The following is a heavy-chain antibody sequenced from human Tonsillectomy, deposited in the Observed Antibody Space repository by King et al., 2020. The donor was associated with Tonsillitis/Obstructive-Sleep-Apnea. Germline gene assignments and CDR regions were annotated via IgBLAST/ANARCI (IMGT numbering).Heavy chain of an antibody. CDR1: GFTFSSYE. CDR3: APTYYDFWSGYLNFYY. CDR2: ISSSGSTI. D-gene: IGHD3-3*01. J-gene: IGHJ4*02. V-gene: IGHV3-48*03. Sequence: VQLVESGGGLVQPGGSLRLSCAASGFTFSSYEMNWVRQAPGKGLEWVSYISSSGSTIYYADSVKGRFTISRDNAKNSLYLQMNSLRAEDTAVYYCAPTYYDFWSGYLNFYYCGQGTLVTVSS.